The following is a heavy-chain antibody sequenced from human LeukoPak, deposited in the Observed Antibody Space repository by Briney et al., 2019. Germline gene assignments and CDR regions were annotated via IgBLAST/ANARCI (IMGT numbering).Heavy chain of an antibody. D-gene: IGHD3-22*01. V-gene: IGHV3-48*02. J-gene: IGHJ4*02. CDR3: ARDTASSGYFF. CDR1: GFRFDSYS. CDR2: ISSSSGTI. Sequence: GGSLRLSCAASGFRFDSYSMNWVRQAPGKGLEWVSYISSSSGTISYADSAKGRFTISRDNAKNSVYLQMNSLRDDDTGVYYCARDTASSGYFFGGQGTLVTVSS.